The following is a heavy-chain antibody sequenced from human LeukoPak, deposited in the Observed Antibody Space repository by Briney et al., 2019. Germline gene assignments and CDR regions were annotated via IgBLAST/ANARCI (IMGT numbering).Heavy chain of an antibody. Sequence: GESLKISCKGSGYSFTSYWIGWVRQLPGKGLEWMGIIYPGDSDTRYSPSFQGQVTLSADKSITTAYLQWSSLKASETAMHCCAGQSPGLFSRTSCPFDYWGQGTLVTVSS. J-gene: IGHJ4*02. D-gene: IGHD2-2*01. V-gene: IGHV5-51*01. CDR2: IYPGDSDT. CDR3: AGQSPGLFSRTSCPFDY. CDR1: GYSFTSYW.